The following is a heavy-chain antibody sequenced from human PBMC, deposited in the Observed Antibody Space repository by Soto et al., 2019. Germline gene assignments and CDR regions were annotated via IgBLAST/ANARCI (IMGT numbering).Heavy chain of an antibody. Sequence: SQTLSVTCAMSGNSLSSNTAAWNWIRSSPSRGLEWLGRTYYRSNWLHDYAVSVKSRITVNPDTSKNHFSLQLNSVTPDDTAVYYCARGVAGSGFDLWGQGTMVTVSS. CDR3: ARGVAGSGFDL. J-gene: IGHJ4*02. D-gene: IGHD6-19*01. CDR1: GNSLSSNTAA. CDR2: TYYRSNWLH. V-gene: IGHV6-1*01.